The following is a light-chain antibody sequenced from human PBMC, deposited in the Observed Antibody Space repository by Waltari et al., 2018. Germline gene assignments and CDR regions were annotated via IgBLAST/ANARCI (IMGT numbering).Light chain of an antibody. CDR3: GTWDDSLSRPV. CDR2: KNN. V-gene: IGLV1-47*01. CDR1: SSNIESNY. Sequence: QSVLTQSPSASGTPGQRVTISCSGSSSNIESNYVYWYQQFPGTAPKVLMFKNNQRPSGVSGRCSASKSGASASLAISGLRSDDEADYYCGTWDDSLSRPVFGGGTKLTVL. J-gene: IGLJ3*02.